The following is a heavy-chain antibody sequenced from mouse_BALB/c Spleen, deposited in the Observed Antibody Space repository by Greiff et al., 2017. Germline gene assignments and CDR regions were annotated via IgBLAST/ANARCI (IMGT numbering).Heavy chain of an antibody. J-gene: IGHJ2*01. CDR2: IRNKANGYTT. CDR1: GFTFTDYY. V-gene: IGHV7-3*02. D-gene: IGHD1-1*01. Sequence: EVMLVESGGGLVQPGGSLRLSCATSGFTFTDYYMSWVRQPPGKALEWLGFIRNKANGYTTEYSASVKGRFTISRDNSQSILYLQMNTLRAEDSATYYCARDIHYYGSSYYFDDWGQGTTLTVSS. CDR3: ARDIHYYGSSYYFDD.